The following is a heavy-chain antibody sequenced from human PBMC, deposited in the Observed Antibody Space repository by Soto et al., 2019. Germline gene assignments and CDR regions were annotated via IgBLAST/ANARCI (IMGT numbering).Heavy chain of an antibody. CDR2: IYYSGST. J-gene: IGHJ6*02. CDR1: GGSISSSSYY. D-gene: IGHD3-9*01. CDR3: GRTYYDILTGPYYYGMDV. Sequence: SETLYLTCTVSGGSISSSSYYWGWIRQPPGKGLEWIGSIYYSGSTYYNPSLKSRVTISVDTSKNQFSLKLSSVTAADTAVYYCGRTYYDILTGPYYYGMDVWGQGTTVT. V-gene: IGHV4-39*01.